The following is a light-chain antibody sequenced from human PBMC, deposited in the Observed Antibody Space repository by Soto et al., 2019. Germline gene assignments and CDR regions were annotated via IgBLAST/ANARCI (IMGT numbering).Light chain of an antibody. CDR3: QQSYSTPPLIT. Sequence: DIQMTQSPSSLSASVGDRVTITCRASQSISSYLNWYQQKPGKAPKLLIYAASSLQSGVPSRFSGSGSGTDFTLTISSLQPEDFATYYCQQSYSTPPLITFGPVTKVDIK. V-gene: IGKV1-39*01. CDR2: AAS. CDR1: QSISSY. J-gene: IGKJ3*01.